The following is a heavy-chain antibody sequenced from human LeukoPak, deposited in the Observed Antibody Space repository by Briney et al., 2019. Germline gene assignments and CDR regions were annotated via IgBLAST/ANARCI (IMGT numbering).Heavy chain of an antibody. CDR1: GGSFSSYY. CDR2: INHSGST. J-gene: IGHJ4*02. Sequence: PSETLSLTCAVYGGSFSSYYWSWIRQPPGKGLEWIGEINHSGSTNYNPSLKSRVTISVDTSKNQFSLKLSSVTAADTAVYYCARGPPRYFDWLLPYDYWGQGTLVTVSS. CDR3: ARGPPRYFDWLLPYDY. D-gene: IGHD3-9*01. V-gene: IGHV4-34*01.